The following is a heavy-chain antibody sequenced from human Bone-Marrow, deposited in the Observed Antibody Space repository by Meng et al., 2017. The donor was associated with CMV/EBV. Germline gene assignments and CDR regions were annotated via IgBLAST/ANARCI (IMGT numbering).Heavy chain of an antibody. Sequence: GSLRLSCTVSGGSISSYYWSWIRQPPGKGLEWIGYIYYSGSTNYNPSLKSRVTISVDTSKNQFSLKLSSVTAADTAVYYCARGVVVPAAANWFDPWGQGTLVTVSS. CDR1: GGSISSYY. J-gene: IGHJ5*02. CDR3: ARGVVVPAAANWFDP. D-gene: IGHD2-2*01. CDR2: IYYSGST. V-gene: IGHV4-59*01.